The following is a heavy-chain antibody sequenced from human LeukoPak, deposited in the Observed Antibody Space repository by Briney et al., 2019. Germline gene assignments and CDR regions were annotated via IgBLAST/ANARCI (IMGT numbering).Heavy chain of an antibody. Sequence: GGSLRLSCAASGFTFSGYGMHWVRQAPGKGLEWVAVISYDGSNKYYADSVKGRFTISRDNSKNTLYLQMNSLRAEDTAVYYCAKVFGAAITMVRGAFDYWGRGTLVTVSS. CDR3: AKVFGAAITMVRGAFDY. V-gene: IGHV3-30*18. D-gene: IGHD3-10*01. CDR2: ISYDGSNK. CDR1: GFTFSGYG. J-gene: IGHJ4*02.